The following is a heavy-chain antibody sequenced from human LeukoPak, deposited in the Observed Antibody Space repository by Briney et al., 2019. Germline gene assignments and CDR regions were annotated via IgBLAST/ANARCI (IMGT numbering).Heavy chain of an antibody. CDR3: AKSLYCSSTSCPPADYYYYYMDV. Sequence: GGSLRLSCAASGFTFSSYGMHWVRQAPGNGLEWVAFVRYDESNKYYADSVKGRFTISRDNSNNTLSLQMNSLRAEDTAVYYCAKSLYCSSTSCPPADYYYYYMDVWGKGTTVTVSS. J-gene: IGHJ6*03. CDR1: GFTFSSYG. D-gene: IGHD2-2*01. V-gene: IGHV3-30*02. CDR2: VRYDESNK.